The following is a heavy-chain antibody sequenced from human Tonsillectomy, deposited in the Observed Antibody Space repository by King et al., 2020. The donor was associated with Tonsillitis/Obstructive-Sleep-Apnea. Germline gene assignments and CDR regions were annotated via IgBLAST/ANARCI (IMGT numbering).Heavy chain of an antibody. J-gene: IGHJ6*03. D-gene: IGHD3-3*01. Sequence: QLVQSGSELKKPGASVKVSCKASGYTFTSYSIYWVRQAPGQGLEWMGWINTNTGNPTYAQGFTGRFVFSLDTSVSTAYLQISSLKAEDTAVYYCARADYDFWSGYLPYYYYMDVWGKGTTVTVSS. CDR1: GYTFTSYS. V-gene: IGHV7-4-1*02. CDR3: ARADYDFWSGYLPYYYYMDV. CDR2: INTNTGNP.